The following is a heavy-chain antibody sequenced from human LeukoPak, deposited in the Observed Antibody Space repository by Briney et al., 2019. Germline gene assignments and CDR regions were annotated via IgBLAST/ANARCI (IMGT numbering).Heavy chain of an antibody. D-gene: IGHD3-16*01. Sequence: SETLSLTCTVSGGSISSYYWSWIRQPAGKGLEWIGRIYTSGSTNSNPSLKSRVTISVDTSKNQFSLKLTSVTAADTAVYYCARADTWPYFFDYWGQGTLVTVSS. CDR2: IYTSGST. J-gene: IGHJ4*02. CDR3: ARADTWPYFFDY. V-gene: IGHV4-4*07. CDR1: GGSISSYY.